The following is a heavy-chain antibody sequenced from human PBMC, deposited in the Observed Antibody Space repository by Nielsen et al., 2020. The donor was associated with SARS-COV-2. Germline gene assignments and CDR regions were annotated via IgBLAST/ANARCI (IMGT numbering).Heavy chain of an antibody. CDR2: IHHSGST. V-gene: IGHV4-4*02. CDR3: ARRNIVVVPSPVLGLGPFFSSYYVDV. Sequence: SETLSLTCAVSGVSFSSNYWWSWVRQPPGKGLEWIGEIHHSGSTNYAPSLTSRVSMSVDKSKSQLSLRLRSVTAADTAVYYCARRNIVVVPSPVLGLGPFFSSYYVDVWGKGTTVTVSS. D-gene: IGHD2-2*02. J-gene: IGHJ6*03. CDR1: GVSFSSNYW.